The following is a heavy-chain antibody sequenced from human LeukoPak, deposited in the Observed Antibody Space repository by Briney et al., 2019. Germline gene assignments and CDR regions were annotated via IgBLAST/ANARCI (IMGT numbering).Heavy chain of an antibody. V-gene: IGHV3-64*01. CDR3: ARGLGISAFDI. D-gene: IGHD7-27*01. CDR1: GFTFSSYA. CDR2: ISSNGGTT. Sequence: GGSLRLSCAASGFTFSSYAMDWVRQAPGKGLEYVSAISSNGGTTYYAKSVKGRFTISTDNSKNTLYLQMGSLRVEDMALYYCARGLGISAFDIWGQGTMVTVSS. J-gene: IGHJ3*02.